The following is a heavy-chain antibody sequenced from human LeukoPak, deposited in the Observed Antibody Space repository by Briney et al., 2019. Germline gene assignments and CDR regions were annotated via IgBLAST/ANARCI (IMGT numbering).Heavy chain of an antibody. CDR3: ASRSVRRLAYCGGDCSGAFDI. J-gene: IGHJ3*02. D-gene: IGHD2-21*02. V-gene: IGHV3-20*04. CDR2: INWNGGST. Sequence: GGSLRLSCAASGFTFSSYEMNWVRQAPGKGLEWVSGINWNGGSTGYADSVKGRFTISRDNAKNSLYLQMNSLRAEDTAVYYCASRSVRRLAYCGGDCSGAFDIWGQGTMVTVSS. CDR1: GFTFSSYE.